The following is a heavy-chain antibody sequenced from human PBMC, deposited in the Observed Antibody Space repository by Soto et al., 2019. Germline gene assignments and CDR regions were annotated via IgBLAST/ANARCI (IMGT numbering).Heavy chain of an antibody. CDR1: GYTFTSYA. CDR2: ISAYNGNT. CDR3: ARILIILDAFDI. J-gene: IGHJ3*02. D-gene: IGHD3-10*01. V-gene: IGHV1-18*01. Sequence: ASVKVSCKASGYTFTSYAISWVRQAPGQGLEWMGWISAYNGNTNYAQKLQGRVTMTTDTSTSTAYMELRSLRSDDTAVYYCARILIILDAFDIWGQGTMVTVSS.